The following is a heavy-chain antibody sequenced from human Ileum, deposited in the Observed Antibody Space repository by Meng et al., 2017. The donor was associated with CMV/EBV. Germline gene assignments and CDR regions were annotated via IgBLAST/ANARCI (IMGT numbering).Heavy chain of an antibody. CDR1: FTSYG. CDR3: ARGGLLYVVVPSAIQAFDY. Sequence: FTSYGISWVRQATGQGLEWMGWISGYNGNTNYAQKFQGRVTMTTDTSTRTAYMELRSLISDDTAVYYCARGGLLYVVVPSAIQAFDYWGQGTLVTVSS. V-gene: IGHV1-18*01. D-gene: IGHD2-2*02. CDR2: ISGYNGNT. J-gene: IGHJ4*02.